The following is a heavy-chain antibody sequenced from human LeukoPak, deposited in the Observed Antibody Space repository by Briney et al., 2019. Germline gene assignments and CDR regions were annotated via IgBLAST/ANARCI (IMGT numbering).Heavy chain of an antibody. CDR3: ARSQAYCGGDCYGRLDY. Sequence: PSETLSLTCTVSGGSITSNNYYWGWIRQPPGKGLEYIGSIYYGRSTYINPSLKSRVTISLDTSKNQFSLKLSSVTAADTAVYYCARSQAYCGGDCYGRLDYWGQGTLVTVSS. CDR1: GGSITSNNYY. CDR2: IYYGRST. D-gene: IGHD2-21*02. J-gene: IGHJ4*02. V-gene: IGHV4-39*07.